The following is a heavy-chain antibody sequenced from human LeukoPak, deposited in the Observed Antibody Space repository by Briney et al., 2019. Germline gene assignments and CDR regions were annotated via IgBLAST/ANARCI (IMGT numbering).Heavy chain of an antibody. CDR2: VDPEDGET. V-gene: IGHV1-69-2*01. CDR1: GYTFTDYY. CDR3: GTIPVVVATKKYYYYYMDV. D-gene: IGHD2-15*01. J-gene: IGHJ6*03. Sequence: ASVKVSCKASGYTFTDYYMHWVQQAPGKGLEWMGRVDPEDGETIYAEKFQGRVTITADTSTDTAYMELSSLRSEDTAVYYCGTIPVVVATKKYYYYYMDVWGKGTTVTVSS.